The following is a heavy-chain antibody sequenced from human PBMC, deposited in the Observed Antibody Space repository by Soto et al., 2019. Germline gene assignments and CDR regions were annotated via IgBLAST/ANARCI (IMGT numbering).Heavy chain of an antibody. V-gene: IGHV3-7*01. CDR1: GFTFSSHW. J-gene: IGHJ3*02. CDR3: ARATSGGFDI. D-gene: IGHD3-10*01. Sequence: GGSLRLSCAASGFTFSSHWMSWVRQAPGKGLEWVANIRQDGSEKYYVDSVKGRFTISRDNAKNSLYLQMNSLRAEDTAVYYCARATSGGFDIWGQGTMVTVS. CDR2: IRQDGSEK.